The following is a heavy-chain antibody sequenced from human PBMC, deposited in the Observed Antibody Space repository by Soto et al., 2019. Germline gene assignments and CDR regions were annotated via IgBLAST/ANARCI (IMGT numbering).Heavy chain of an antibody. D-gene: IGHD3-3*02. Sequence: QVQLVQSGAEVKKPGASVKVSCKGSGFTFSNYGFNWVRQAPGQGLEWVGWVSAYNGYTKSAQNFQDRLIMTTDNSTNTAYMELRGLRPDDTALYYCARGTSIAVHEGHWGQGTLVTGAS. CDR3: ARGTSIAVHEGH. V-gene: IGHV1-18*01. J-gene: IGHJ4*02. CDR2: VSAYNGYT. CDR1: GFTFSNYG.